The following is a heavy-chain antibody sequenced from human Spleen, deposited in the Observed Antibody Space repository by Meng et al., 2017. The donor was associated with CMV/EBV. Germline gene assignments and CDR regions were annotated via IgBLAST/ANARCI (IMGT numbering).Heavy chain of an antibody. CDR2: INPNSGGT. J-gene: IGHJ4*02. D-gene: IGHD6-25*01. CDR1: GYTFTGYY. Sequence: ASVKVSCKASGYTFTGYYVNWVRQAPGQGLEWMGWINPNSGGTKYVQKFQGRVTMTRDTSISTAYMELRRLKSDDTAVYYCARGYSSAHIYFDYWGQGTLVTVSS. V-gene: IGHV1-2*02. CDR3: ARGYSSAHIYFDY.